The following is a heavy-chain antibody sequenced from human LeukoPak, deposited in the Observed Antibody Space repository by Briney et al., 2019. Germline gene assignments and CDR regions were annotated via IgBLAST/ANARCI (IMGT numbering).Heavy chain of an antibody. J-gene: IGHJ6*02. V-gene: IGHV1-69*13. Sequence: GASVKVSCKASGYTFTSHYMYWVRQAPGQGLEWMGGIIPIFGTANYAQKFQGRVTITADESTSTAYMELSSLRSEDTAVFYCARVALGRRWLQTSYYYGMDVWGQGTTVTVSS. CDR3: ARVALGRRWLQTSYYYGMDV. CDR1: GYTFTSHY. CDR2: IIPIFGTA. D-gene: IGHD5-24*01.